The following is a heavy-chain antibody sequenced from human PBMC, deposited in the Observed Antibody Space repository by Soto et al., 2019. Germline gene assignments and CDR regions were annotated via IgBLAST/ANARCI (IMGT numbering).Heavy chain of an antibody. D-gene: IGHD4-17*01. CDR1: GGSISSSSYY. CDR2: IYYSGIT. V-gene: IGHV4-39*01. J-gene: IGHJ4*02. Sequence: SETLSLTCTVSGGSISSSSYYGGWIRQPPGKGLEWIGSIYYSGITYYNPSLKSRVTISVDTSKNQFSLKLSSVTAADTAVYYCCYGDSDYWGQGTLVAVSS. CDR3: CYGDSDY.